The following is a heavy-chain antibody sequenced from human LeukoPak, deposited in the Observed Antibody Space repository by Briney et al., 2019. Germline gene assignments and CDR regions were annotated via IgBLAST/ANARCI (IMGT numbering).Heavy chain of an antibody. CDR1: GYTFTGYY. V-gene: IGHV1-69*13. CDR3: ACTGRGYSGYGTNYYFFFGMDV. J-gene: IGHJ6*02. CDR2: IIPIFATT. Sequence: ASVKVSCKASGYTFTGYYMHWVRQAPGQGLEWMGGIIPIFATTNYAQKFQGRVTITADESTRTAYMELSSLRSEDTAVYYCACTGRGYSGYGTNYYFFFGMDVWGQGTTVTVSS. D-gene: IGHD5-12*01.